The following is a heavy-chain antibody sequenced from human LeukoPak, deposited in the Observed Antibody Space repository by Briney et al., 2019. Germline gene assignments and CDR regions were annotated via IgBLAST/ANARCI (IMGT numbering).Heavy chain of an antibody. CDR3: ARSSAWRDFDY. J-gene: IGHJ4*02. CDR1: GYTFTSYD. CDR2: MNPNSGYT. Sequence: ASVKVSCKGSGYTFTSYDIIWVRQATGQGLEWMGWMNPNSGYTGYAQKFQGRVTITRDTSISTAYMEVSSLKSEDTAVYYCARSSAWRDFDYWGQGTLVTVSS. V-gene: IGHV1-8*03. D-gene: IGHD6-19*01.